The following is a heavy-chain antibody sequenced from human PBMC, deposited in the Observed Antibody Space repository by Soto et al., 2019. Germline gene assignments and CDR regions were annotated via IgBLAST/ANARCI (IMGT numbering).Heavy chain of an antibody. J-gene: IGHJ1*01. CDR3: ARDREKWLERSFHH. CDR1: GFTFSTYT. D-gene: IGHD6-19*01. CDR2: ISYEGHNT. V-gene: IGHV3-30-3*01. Sequence: QVLLVESGGGVVPPWRSLRLSCAASGFTFSTYTMPLVRQAPGKGLEWVALISYEGHNTYYADSVKGRFTISRDNTENTLYIQMDSLRVDDTAVYYCARDREKWLERSFHHWGQGPLVTVSS.